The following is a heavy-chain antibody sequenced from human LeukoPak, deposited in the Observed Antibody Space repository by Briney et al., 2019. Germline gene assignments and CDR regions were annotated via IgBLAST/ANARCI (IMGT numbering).Heavy chain of an antibody. J-gene: IGHJ4*02. CDR1: AFTFSSYW. CDR3: ARDKWTPGY. CDR2: IKQEGSEK. Sequence: GGSMRLSCAVSAFTFSSYWMSWVRQAQGKVMEWEANIKQEGSEKYYGDSGKRRFTIYRDNAKNSLYPQMNSLRAEDTAVYYCARDKWTPGYWGQGTLVSVSS. V-gene: IGHV3-7*01. D-gene: IGHD1-26*01.